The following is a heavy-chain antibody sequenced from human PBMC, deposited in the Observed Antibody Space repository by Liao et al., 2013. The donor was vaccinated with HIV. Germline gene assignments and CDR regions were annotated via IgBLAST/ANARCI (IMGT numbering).Heavy chain of an antibody. V-gene: IGHV4-39*07. Sequence: QVQLQESGPGLVKPSQTLSLTCSVSGGPISSGSYYWGWIRQPPGKGLEWLGSIYYSGNTYYNPSLESRVTFSVDTSKNQFSLRLSSVTAADTAVYYCARFPQGVYYYYYYMDVWGKGTTVTVSS. CDR3: ARFPQGVYYYYYYMDV. CDR1: GGPISSGSYY. CDR2: IYYSGNT. D-gene: IGHD2/OR15-2a*01. J-gene: IGHJ6*03.